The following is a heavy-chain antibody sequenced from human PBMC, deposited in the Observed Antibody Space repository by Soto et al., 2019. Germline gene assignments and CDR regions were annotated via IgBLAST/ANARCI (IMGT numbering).Heavy chain of an antibody. V-gene: IGHV6-1*01. CDR1: GGSVSSNSAA. CDR2: TYYRSKWYN. Sequence: SQTLSLTCAISGGSVSSNSAAWNWIRQSPSRGLEWLGRTYYRSKWYNDYAVSVKSRITINPDTSKNQFSLQLNSVTPEDTAGYYCAREEGHFWSGYYLSWGQNWFDPWGQGTLVTVSS. CDR3: AREEGHFWSGYYLSWGQNWFDP. D-gene: IGHD3-3*01. J-gene: IGHJ5*02.